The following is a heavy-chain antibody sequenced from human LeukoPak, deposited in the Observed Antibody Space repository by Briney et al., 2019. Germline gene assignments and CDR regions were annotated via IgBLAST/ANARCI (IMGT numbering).Heavy chain of an antibody. J-gene: IGHJ5*02. V-gene: IGHV4-34*01. Sequence: SETLSLTCAVYGGSFSGYYWSWIRQPPGKGLEWIGETNHSGSTNYNPSLKSRVTIPVDTSKNQFSLKLSSVTAADTAVYYCARGHTLYSGSYRFSYNWFDPWGQGTLVTVSS. CDR2: TNHSGST. CDR1: GGSFSGYY. D-gene: IGHD1-26*01. CDR3: ARGHTLYSGSYRFSYNWFDP.